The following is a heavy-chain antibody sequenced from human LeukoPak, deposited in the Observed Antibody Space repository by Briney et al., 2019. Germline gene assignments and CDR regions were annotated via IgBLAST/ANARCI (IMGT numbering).Heavy chain of an antibody. CDR3: AKAQYYYGSGSPLDY. CDR1: GFTFDDYA. CDR2: ISWNSGSI. V-gene: IGHV3-9*01. Sequence: GGSLRLSCAASGFTFDDYAMHWVRQAPGKGLEWVSGISWNSGSIGYADSVKGRFTISRDNAKNSLYLQMNSLRAEDTALYYCAKAQYYYGSGSPLDYWGQGTLVTVSS. J-gene: IGHJ4*02. D-gene: IGHD3-10*01.